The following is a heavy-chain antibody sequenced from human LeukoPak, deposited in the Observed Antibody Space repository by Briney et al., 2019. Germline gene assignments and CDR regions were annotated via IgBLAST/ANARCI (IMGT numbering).Heavy chain of an antibody. CDR3: ARLYDSSGYYYGYYFDY. D-gene: IGHD3-22*01. J-gene: IGHJ4*02. V-gene: IGHV4-30-4*01. Sequence: TLSLTCTVSGGSISSGDYYWSWIRQPPGTGLEWIGYIYYSGSTYYNPSLKSRVTISVDTSKNQFSLKLSSVTAADTAVYYCARLYDSSGYYYGYYFDYWGQGTLVTVSS. CDR2: IYYSGST. CDR1: GGSISSGDYY.